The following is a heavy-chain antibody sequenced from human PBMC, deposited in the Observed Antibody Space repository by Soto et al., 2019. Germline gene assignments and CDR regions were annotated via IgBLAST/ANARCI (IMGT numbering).Heavy chain of an antibody. J-gene: IGHJ3*02. V-gene: IGHV4-39*01. CDR2: IYYSGST. CDR3: ALGVAVAGTYAFDI. CDR1: GGSINSRNYY. D-gene: IGHD6-13*01. Sequence: QLQLQESGPGLVKPSETLALTCSVSGGSINSRNYYWGWMRQPPEKGLEWIGSIYYSGSTYYNPSLRSRVTISVDSSKNQFSLKLNSVTAADTAVYYCALGVAVAGTYAFDIWGQGTMFSVSS.